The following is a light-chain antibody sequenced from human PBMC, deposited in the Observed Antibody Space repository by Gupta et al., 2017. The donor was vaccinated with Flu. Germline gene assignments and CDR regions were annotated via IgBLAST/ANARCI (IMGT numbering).Light chain of an antibody. CDR3: QQCDNLPCT. V-gene: IGKV1-33*01. CDR2: AAS. CDR1: QNISNH. J-gene: IGKJ2*02. Sequence: DRVTIPCLASQNISNHLNWYQQKPGKAPKLLIYAASNLESGVPSRFSGSGSGTDFTLTISSLQPEDIATYYCQQCDNLPCTFGQGTKLEIK.